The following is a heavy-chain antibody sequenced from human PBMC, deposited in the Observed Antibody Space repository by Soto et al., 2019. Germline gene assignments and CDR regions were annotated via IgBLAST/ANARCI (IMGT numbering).Heavy chain of an antibody. J-gene: IGHJ6*02. Sequence: SDTLSLRCSVASVSVVTGGVFCWAWIRQHPGKGLEWIGHVHSSGSTYYNPSLRSRAIISADTSKNQFSLNLTSVTAADTAVYYCARDRGFCSKGVCYYYYGVDVWGQGTTVTVSS. CDR2: VHSSGST. CDR3: ARDRGFCSKGVCYYYYGVDV. D-gene: IGHD2-8*01. V-gene: IGHV4-31*03. CDR1: SVSVVTGGVFC.